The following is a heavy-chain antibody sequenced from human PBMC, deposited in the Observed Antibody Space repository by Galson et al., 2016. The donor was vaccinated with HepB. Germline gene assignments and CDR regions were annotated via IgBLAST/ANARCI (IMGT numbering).Heavy chain of an antibody. CDR2: ISGDGDST. CDR3: ARGWPGYYDTHGYQNWFDP. Sequence: ETLSLTCGVFGRSISGTNWWSWVRQAPGKGLEWVSAISGDGDSTYYADSVKGRFSISRDNSKNTLYLQMNSLRAEDTAVYYCARGWPGYYDTHGYQNWFDPWGQGALVTVSS. D-gene: IGHD3-16*01. CDR1: GRSISGTN. V-gene: IGHV3-23*01. J-gene: IGHJ5*02.